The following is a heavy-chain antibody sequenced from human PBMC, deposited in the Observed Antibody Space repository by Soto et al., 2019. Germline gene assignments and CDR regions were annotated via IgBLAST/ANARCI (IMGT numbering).Heavy chain of an antibody. CDR2: IYYSGST. D-gene: IGHD3-3*01. CDR3: ARHVRGMSGRGAYFDY. Sequence: SETLSLTCTVSGGSISSSSYYWGWIRQPPGKGLEWIGSIYYSGSTYYNPSLKSRVTISVDTSKSQFSLKLSSVTAADTAVYYCARHVRGMSGRGAYFDYWGQGTLVTVSS. CDR1: GGSISSSSYY. V-gene: IGHV4-39*01. J-gene: IGHJ4*02.